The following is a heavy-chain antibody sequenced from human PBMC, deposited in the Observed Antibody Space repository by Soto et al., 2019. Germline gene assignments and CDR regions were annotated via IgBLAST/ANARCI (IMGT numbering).Heavy chain of an antibody. Sequence: GGSLRLSCAASGFALGSYAMHWVRQAPGEGLEWVAVISYDGSYKYYADSVQGRFTSSRDNSKNTLYLQMNSLRPEDTAVYYCARDRGYCANDGACKFFDYWGQGALVTVSS. D-gene: IGHD2-8*01. CDR2: ISYDGSYK. V-gene: IGHV3-30*03. J-gene: IGHJ4*02. CDR1: GFALGSYA. CDR3: ARDRGYCANDGACKFFDY.